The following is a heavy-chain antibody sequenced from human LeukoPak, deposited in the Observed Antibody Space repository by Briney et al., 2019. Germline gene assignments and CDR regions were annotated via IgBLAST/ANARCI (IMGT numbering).Heavy chain of an antibody. Sequence: GRSLRLSCAASGFTFSSYGMHWVRQAPGKGLEWVAVIWYDGSNKYYADSVKGRFTISRDNSKNTLYLQMNSLRAEDTAVYYCAKRFSGGSGSTLYNWFDPWGQGTLVTVSS. J-gene: IGHJ5*02. V-gene: IGHV3-33*06. CDR3: AKRFSGGSGSTLYNWFDP. D-gene: IGHD3-10*01. CDR1: GFTFSSYG. CDR2: IWYDGSNK.